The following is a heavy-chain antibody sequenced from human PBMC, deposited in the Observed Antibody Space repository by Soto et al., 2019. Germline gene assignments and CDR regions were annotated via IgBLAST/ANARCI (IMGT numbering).Heavy chain of an antibody. J-gene: IGHJ4*02. CDR2: ISYDGSNK. CDR1: GFTFSSYA. V-gene: IGHV3-30-3*01. CDR3: ARSPRGGSPFDY. Sequence: QVQLVESGGGVVQPGRSLRLSCAASGFTFSSYAMHWVRQAPGKGLEWVAVISYDGSNKYYADSVKGRFTISRDNSKNTLYPQMNSLRAEDTAVYYCARSPRGGSPFDYWGQGTLVTVSS. D-gene: IGHD3-10*01.